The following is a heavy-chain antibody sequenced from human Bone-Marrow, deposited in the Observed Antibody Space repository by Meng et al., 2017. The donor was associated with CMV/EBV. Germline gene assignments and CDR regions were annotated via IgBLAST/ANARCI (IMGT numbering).Heavy chain of an antibody. CDR2: INHSGST. D-gene: IGHD6-19*01. Sequence: SETLSLTCAVYGGSFSGYYWSWIRQPPGKGLEWIGEINHSGSTNYNPSLKSRVTISVDTSNNRFSLRLNSVTAADTAVYYCARLPAGYSSGYGSDYWGQGTLVTVSS. CDR3: ARLPAGYSSGYGSDY. V-gene: IGHV4-34*01. CDR1: GGSFSGYY. J-gene: IGHJ4*02.